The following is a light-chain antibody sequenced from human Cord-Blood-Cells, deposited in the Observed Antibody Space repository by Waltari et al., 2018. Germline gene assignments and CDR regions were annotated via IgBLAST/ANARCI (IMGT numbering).Light chain of an antibody. CDR3: QQLNSYPHT. Sequence: IQLTQSPSSLSASVGDRVTITCRASQGISSYLSWYQQKPGKAPKLLIYAASTLQSGVPSGFSGSGSGTDFTLIISSLQPEDFATYYCQQLNSYPHTFGGGTKVEIK. CDR2: AAS. V-gene: IGKV1-9*01. CDR1: QGISSY. J-gene: IGKJ4*01.